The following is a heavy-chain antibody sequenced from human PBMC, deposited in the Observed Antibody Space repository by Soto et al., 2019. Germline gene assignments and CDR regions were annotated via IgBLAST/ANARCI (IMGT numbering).Heavy chain of an antibody. CDR3: ARSMTTVVTLDY. Sequence: SETLSLTFTVSGGSISSSSYYWGWIRQPPGKGLEWIGSIYYSGSTYYNPSLKSRVTISVDTSKNQFSLKLSSVTAADTAVYYCARSMTTVVTLDYWGQGTLVTVSS. J-gene: IGHJ4*02. V-gene: IGHV4-39*01. D-gene: IGHD4-17*01. CDR2: IYYSGST. CDR1: GGSISSSSYY.